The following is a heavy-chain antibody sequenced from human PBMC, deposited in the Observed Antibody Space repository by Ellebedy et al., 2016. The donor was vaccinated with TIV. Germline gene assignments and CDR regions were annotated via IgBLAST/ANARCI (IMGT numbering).Heavy chain of an antibody. CDR2: INPSGGST. CDR3: ARDRGKGAVVVVAPMFPTANYFYGMGV. V-gene: IGHV1-46*01. Sequence: ASVKVSCXASGYTFTSYHMHWVRQAPRQGLEWMGIINPSGGSTRYAQKFQGRVTMTRDTSTGTVYMDLSSLRSEDTAVYYCARDRGKGAVVVVAPMFPTANYFYGMGVWGQGTTVTVS. D-gene: IGHD2-15*01. CDR1: GYTFTSYH. J-gene: IGHJ6*02.